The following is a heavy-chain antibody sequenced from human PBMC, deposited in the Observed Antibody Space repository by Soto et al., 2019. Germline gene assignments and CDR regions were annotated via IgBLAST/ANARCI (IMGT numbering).Heavy chain of an antibody. CDR2: INPNSGGT. CDR1: GYTFTGYY. J-gene: IGHJ6*02. V-gene: IGHV1-2*04. CDR3: ARDSCSSTSCYSGDHLGGGMDV. Sequence: ASVKVSCKASGYTFTGYYMHWVRQAPGQGLEWMGWINPNSGGTNYAQKFQGWVTMTRDTSISTAYMELSRLRSDDTAGYYCARDSCSSTSCYSGDHLGGGMDVWGQGTTVTVSS. D-gene: IGHD2-2*01.